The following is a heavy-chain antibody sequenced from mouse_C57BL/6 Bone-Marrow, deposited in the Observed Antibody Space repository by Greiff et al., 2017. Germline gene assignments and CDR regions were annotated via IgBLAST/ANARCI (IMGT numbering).Heavy chain of an antibody. Sequence: VQLQQPGAELVKPGASVKMSCKASGYTFTSYWITWVKQRPGQGLEWIGDIYPGSGSTNYNEKFKSKATLTVDTSSSTACMQLSSLTSVDSAVYAVADCEGNNDWYFAVWGTGTPVTVS. CDR3: ADCEGNNDWYFAV. CDR1: GYTFTSYW. D-gene: IGHD2-1*01. CDR2: IYPGSGST. J-gene: IGHJ1*03. V-gene: IGHV1-55*01.